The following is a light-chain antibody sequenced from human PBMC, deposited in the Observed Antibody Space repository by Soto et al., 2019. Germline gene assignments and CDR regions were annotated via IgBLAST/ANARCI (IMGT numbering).Light chain of an antibody. CDR1: QDISSH. CDR3: QQVKTYPLT. CDR2: AAS. V-gene: IGKV1-9*01. Sequence: DIQLTQSPSFLSASVGDRVTITCRASQDISSHLAWYQQKPGKAPKLLIYAASTLQSGVPSGFGGSGSGTECTLTITSLQPEDFATYCCQQVKTYPLTFGGGTKVEIK. J-gene: IGKJ4*01.